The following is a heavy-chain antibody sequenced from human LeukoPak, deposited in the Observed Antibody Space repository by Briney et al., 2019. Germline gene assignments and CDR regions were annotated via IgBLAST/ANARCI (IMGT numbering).Heavy chain of an antibody. CDR1: GFTFSSYG. CDR3: AKDMAPGTMVMGFDY. V-gene: IGHV3-30*02. D-gene: IGHD3-10*01. J-gene: IGHJ4*02. CDR2: IRYDGSNK. Sequence: PGGSPRLSCAASGFTFSSYGMHWVRQAPGKGLEWVAFIRYDGSNKYYADSVKGRFTISRDNSKNTLYLQMNSLRAEDTAVYYCAKDMAPGTMVMGFDYWGQGTLVTVSS.